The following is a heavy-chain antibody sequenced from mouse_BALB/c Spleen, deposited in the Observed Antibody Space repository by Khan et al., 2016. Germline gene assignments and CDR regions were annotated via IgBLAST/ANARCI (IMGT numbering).Heavy chain of an antibody. J-gene: IGHJ3*01. CDR2: IDPENGHT. CDR1: GFNIKDYY. V-gene: IGHV14-1*02. D-gene: IGHD3-1*01. Sequence: EVELVESGAELVRPGALVKLSCKASGFNIKDYYLHWVKQRPEQGLEWVGWIDPENGHTIYDPKFQGKASMTADTSSNTAYLQLSSLTSEDTAVYYCSGEIRYHSRRGFAYWGQGTLVTVSA. CDR3: SGEIRYHSRRGFAY.